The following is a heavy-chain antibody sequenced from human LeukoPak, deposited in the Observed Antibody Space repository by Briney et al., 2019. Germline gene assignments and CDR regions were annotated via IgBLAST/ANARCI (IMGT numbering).Heavy chain of an antibody. D-gene: IGHD6-13*01. CDR2: IKQDGSEK. CDR3: AKPLIIAATGEFDY. V-gene: IGHV3-7*01. Sequence: ETLSLTCTVSGYSISSGYYWGWIRQPPGKGLEWVGNIKQDGSEKYYVDSVKGRFTISRDISKNTVYLQMNSLRAEDTAVYYCAKPLIIAATGEFDYWGQGTLVTVSS. J-gene: IGHJ4*02. CDR1: GYSISSGYY.